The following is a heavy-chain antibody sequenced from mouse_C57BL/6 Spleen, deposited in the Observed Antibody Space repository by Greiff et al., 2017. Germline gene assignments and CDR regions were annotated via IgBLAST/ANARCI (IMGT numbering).Heavy chain of an antibody. CDR1: GFTFSDYG. J-gene: IGHJ3*01. V-gene: IGHV5-17*01. Sequence: DVKLVESGGGLVKPGGSLKLSCAASGFTFSDYGMHWVRQAPEKGLEWVAYISSGSSTIYYADTVNGRFTISRDNAKNTLFLQMTSLRSEDTAMYYCAREPFAYWGQGTLVTVSA. CDR3: AREPFAY. CDR2: ISSGSSTI.